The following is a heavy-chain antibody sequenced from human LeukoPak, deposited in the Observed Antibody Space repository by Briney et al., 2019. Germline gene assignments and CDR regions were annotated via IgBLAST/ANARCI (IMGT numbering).Heavy chain of an antibody. D-gene: IGHD2-21*02. Sequence: RRSLRLSCAASGFTFSSYAMHWVRQAPGNGLEWVAVISYDGSNKYYADSVKGRFTISRDNSKNTLYLQMNSLRAEDTAVYYCARDPGTLGDYYFDYWGQGTLVTVSS. CDR3: ARDPGTLGDYYFDY. V-gene: IGHV3-30-3*01. CDR2: ISYDGSNK. CDR1: GFTFSSYA. J-gene: IGHJ4*02.